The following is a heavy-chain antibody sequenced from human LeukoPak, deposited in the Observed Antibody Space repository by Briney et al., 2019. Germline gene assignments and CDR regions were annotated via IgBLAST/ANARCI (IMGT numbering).Heavy chain of an antibody. CDR1: GYSISSGYY. V-gene: IGHV4-38-2*02. Sequence: SETLSLTCTVSGYSISSGYYWGWIRQPPGKGLEWIGSIYYSGSTYYNPSLKSRVTISVDTSKNQFSLKLSSVTAADTAVYYCAYTHSSSKPDAFDIWGQGTIVTVSS. D-gene: IGHD6-6*01. J-gene: IGHJ3*02. CDR2: IYYSGST. CDR3: AYTHSSSKPDAFDI.